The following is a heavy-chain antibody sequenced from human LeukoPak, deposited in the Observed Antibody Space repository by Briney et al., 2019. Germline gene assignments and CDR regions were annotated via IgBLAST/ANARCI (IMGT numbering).Heavy chain of an antibody. CDR2: IYHSGST. D-gene: IGHD2-15*01. J-gene: IGHJ6*04. Sequence: PSETLSLTCAVSGGSISSSNWWSWVRQPPGKGLEWIGEIYHSGSTNYHPSLKSRVTISVDKSKNQFSLKLSSVTAADTAVYYCAGPSYCSGGSCYPGAYGMDVWGKGTTVTVSS. CDR3: AGPSYCSGGSCYPGAYGMDV. V-gene: IGHV4-4*02. CDR1: GGSISSSNW.